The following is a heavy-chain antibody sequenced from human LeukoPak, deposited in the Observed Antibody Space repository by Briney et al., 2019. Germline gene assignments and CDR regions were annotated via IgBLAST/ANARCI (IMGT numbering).Heavy chain of an antibody. Sequence: SETLSLTCTVSGGSISPFYWNWIRQPPGKGLEWIGYIYYNGSTKYSPSLKSRVTISVDTSKNQFSLKLNSVTAADTAVYYCARGRGIASTGAMYWLDPWGQGALVSVSS. V-gene: IGHV4-59*01. CDR1: GGSISPFY. CDR2: IYYNGST. J-gene: IGHJ5*02. CDR3: ARGRGIASTGAMYWLDP. D-gene: IGHD6-13*01.